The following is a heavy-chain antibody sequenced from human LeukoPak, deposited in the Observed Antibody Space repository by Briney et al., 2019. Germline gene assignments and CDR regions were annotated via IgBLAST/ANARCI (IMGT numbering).Heavy chain of an antibody. D-gene: IGHD1-1*01. CDR1: GFTFSTHA. CDR3: AKAGARGNVNWFDS. CDR2: ISGSGDTT. J-gene: IGHJ5*01. V-gene: IGHV3-23*01. Sequence: GGSLRLSCAASGFTFSTHAMSWVRQAPGKGLEWVSGISGSGDTTYYADSVRGRFTTSRDNSKNILYLQMNNLRGEDTAVYYCAKAGARGNVNWFDSWGQGTLVTVSS.